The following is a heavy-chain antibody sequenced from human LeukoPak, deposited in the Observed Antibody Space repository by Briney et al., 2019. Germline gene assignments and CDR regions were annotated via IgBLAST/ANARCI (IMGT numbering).Heavy chain of an antibody. Sequence: GGSLRLSCAASGFTFSSYAMSWARQAPGKGLECVANIKQDGSEKYYVDSVKGRFTISRDNAENSLYLQMNSLRAEDTAVYYCARCSPDYGDTSDFWGQGTLVTVSS. CDR1: GFTFSSYA. J-gene: IGHJ4*02. D-gene: IGHD4-17*01. CDR2: IKQDGSEK. V-gene: IGHV3-7*01. CDR3: ARCSPDYGDTSDF.